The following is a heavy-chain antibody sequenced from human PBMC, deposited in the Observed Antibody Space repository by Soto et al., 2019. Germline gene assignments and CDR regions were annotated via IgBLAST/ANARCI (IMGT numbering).Heavy chain of an antibody. D-gene: IGHD3-10*01. V-gene: IGHV1-18*01. J-gene: IGHJ4*02. CDR2: ISSDNVDA. Sequence: QVQLAQSGAEVKKPGASAKVSCRASGYPFSNFDVSWVRQAPGQGLEWMGWISSDNVDADPAQNFQGRLTLTIDRSTSTAYMDLKTLRSDDTAVYFCDFGSGSLELWGKGTQVTVSS. CDR3: DFGSGSLEL. CDR1: GYPFSNFD.